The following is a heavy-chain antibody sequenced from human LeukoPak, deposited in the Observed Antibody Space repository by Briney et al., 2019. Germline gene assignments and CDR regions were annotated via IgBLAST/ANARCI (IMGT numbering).Heavy chain of an antibody. Sequence: PSETLSLTCTVSGGSISSSSYYWGWIRQPPGKGLEWIGSIYYSGSTYYNPSLKSRVTISVDTSKNQFSLKLSSVTAADTAVYYCARSYGDYALDYWGQGTLVTVSS. D-gene: IGHD4-17*01. J-gene: IGHJ4*02. CDR2: IYYSGST. V-gene: IGHV4-39*01. CDR1: GGSISSSSYY. CDR3: ARSYGDYALDY.